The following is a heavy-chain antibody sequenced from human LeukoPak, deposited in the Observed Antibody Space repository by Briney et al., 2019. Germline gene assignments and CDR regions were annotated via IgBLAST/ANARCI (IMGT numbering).Heavy chain of an antibody. V-gene: IGHV1-2*02. CDR1: GYTFTDYY. CDR3: ARDGYCSSTSCSGVPKI. CDR2: INPNSGGT. J-gene: IGHJ4*02. Sequence: GASVKVSCKASGYTFTDYYIHWVRQAPGQGLEWMGWINPNSGGTNYAQKFQGRDTMTRDTSITTAYVELSRLRSDDTAVYYCARDGYCSSTSCSGVPKIWGQGTLVTVSS. D-gene: IGHD2-2*03.